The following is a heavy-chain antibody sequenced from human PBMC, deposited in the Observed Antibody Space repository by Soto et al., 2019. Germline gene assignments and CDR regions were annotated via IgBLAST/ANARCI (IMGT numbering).Heavy chain of an antibody. CDR2: IYYSGST. D-gene: IGHD3-10*01. CDR1: GGSISSYY. Sequence: QVQLQESGPGLVKPSETLSLTCTVSGGSISSYYWSWIRQPPGKGLEWIGYIYYSGSTNYNPSLKSRVTISVDTYKNQFSLKLSSVTAADTAVYYCARVPTYYYGSGSYLYYMDVWGKGTTVTVSS. J-gene: IGHJ6*03. V-gene: IGHV4-59*01. CDR3: ARVPTYYYGSGSYLYYMDV.